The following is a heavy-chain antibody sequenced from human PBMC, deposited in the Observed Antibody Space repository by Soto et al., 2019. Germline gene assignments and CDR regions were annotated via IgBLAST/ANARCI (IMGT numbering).Heavy chain of an antibody. CDR1: GGTFSSYT. CDR3: ARARQWLADDY. Sequence: QVQLVQSGAEVKKPGSSVKVSCKASGGTFSSYTISWVRQAPGQGLEWMGRIIPILGIANYEQKFQGRVTITADKSTSTAYMELSSLRSEDTSVYYCARARQWLADDYWCQGTLVTVSS. J-gene: IGHJ4*02. V-gene: IGHV1-69*02. D-gene: IGHD6-19*01. CDR2: IIPILGIA.